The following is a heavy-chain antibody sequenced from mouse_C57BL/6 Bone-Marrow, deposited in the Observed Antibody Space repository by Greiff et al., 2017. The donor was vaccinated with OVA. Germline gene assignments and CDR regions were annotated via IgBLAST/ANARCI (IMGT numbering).Heavy chain of an antibody. CDR1: GFTFSDYY. CDR3: ARGRYAMDY. J-gene: IGHJ4*01. CDR2: INYDGSST. Sequence: EVKVVESEGGLVQPGSSMKLSCTASGFTFSDYYMAWVRQVPEKGLEWVANINYDGSSTYYLDSLKSRFMISRDNAKNILYLQMSSLKSEDTATYYCARGRYAMDYWGQGTSVTVSS. V-gene: IGHV5-16*01.